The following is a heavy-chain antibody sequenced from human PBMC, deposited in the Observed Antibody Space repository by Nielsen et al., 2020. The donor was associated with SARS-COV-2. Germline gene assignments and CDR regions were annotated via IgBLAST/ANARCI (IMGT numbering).Heavy chain of an antibody. J-gene: IGHJ6*02. V-gene: IGHV3-30-3*02. Sequence: GESLKISCAASGFTFSSYAMHWVRQAPGKGLEWVAVISYDGSNKYYADSVKGRFTISRDTSKNTLYLQMNSLRAEDTAIYYCAKEISYGYWYYGMDVWGQGTTVTVSS. D-gene: IGHD5-18*01. CDR1: GFTFSSYA. CDR3: AKEISYGYWYYGMDV. CDR2: ISYDGSNK.